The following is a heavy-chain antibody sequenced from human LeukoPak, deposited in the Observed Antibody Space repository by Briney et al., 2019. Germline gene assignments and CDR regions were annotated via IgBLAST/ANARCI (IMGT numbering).Heavy chain of an antibody. CDR2: INHSGST. Sequence: SETLSLTCAVYGGSFSGYYWSWIRQPPGKGLEWIGEINHSGSTNYNPSLKSRVTISVDTSKNQFSLKLSSVTAADTAVYYCARGGGVVVPAAIGAWFDPWGQGTLVTVS. J-gene: IGHJ5*02. D-gene: IGHD2-2*01. CDR1: GGSFSGYY. CDR3: ARGGGVVVPAAIGAWFDP. V-gene: IGHV4-34*01.